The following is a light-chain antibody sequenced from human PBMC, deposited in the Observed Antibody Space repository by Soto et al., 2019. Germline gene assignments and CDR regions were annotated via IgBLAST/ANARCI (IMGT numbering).Light chain of an antibody. V-gene: IGKV3-15*01. J-gene: IGKJ2*01. CDR1: QSASSN. CDR3: QQYNKWPYT. Sequence: EVVMTQSPATLSVSPGERVTLSCRASQSASSNLAWYQQKPGQAPSLLIYGASTRAAGIPARFSGSGSGAEFTLTISGLQSEDCAVYCIQQYNKWPYTFGQGTNLEIK. CDR2: GAS.